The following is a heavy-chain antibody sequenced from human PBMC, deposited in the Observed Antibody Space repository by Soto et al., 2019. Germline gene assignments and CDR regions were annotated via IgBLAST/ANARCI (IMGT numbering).Heavy chain of an antibody. CDR1: GFTFNIYA. CDR3: ARDEDNFGPHHFDY. D-gene: IGHD1-20*01. CDR2: ISYDGINK. Sequence: GGSLRLSCAASGFTFNIYAMHWVRQAPGKGLERVALISYDGINKYYADSVKGRFTISRDNSKNTLHLQMNSLRAEDTALYYCARDEDNFGPHHFDYWGQGALVTVSS. V-gene: IGHV3-30-3*01. J-gene: IGHJ4*02.